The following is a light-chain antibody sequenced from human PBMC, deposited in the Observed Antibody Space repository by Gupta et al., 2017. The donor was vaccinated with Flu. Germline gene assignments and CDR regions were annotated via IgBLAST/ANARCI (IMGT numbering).Light chain of an antibody. J-gene: IGKJ4*01. CDR2: AAS. CDR3: QQYNSFPLT. Sequence: DIQMTQSPASRSASVGDSITITCRASQDIRTWLAGYQQKPEKAPKSLIYAASNLQSGVPSRFSGGGSGTDFTLTISSLQPEDFATYYCQQYNSFPLTFGGGTKVEIK. CDR1: QDIRTW. V-gene: IGKV1D-16*01.